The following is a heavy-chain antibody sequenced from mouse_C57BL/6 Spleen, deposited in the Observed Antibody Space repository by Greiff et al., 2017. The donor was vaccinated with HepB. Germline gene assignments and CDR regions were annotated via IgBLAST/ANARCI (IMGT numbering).Heavy chain of an antibody. CDR3: ARSGSKGAMDY. D-gene: IGHD2-5*01. Sequence: VQLQQSGPELVKPGASVKISCKASGYAFSSSWMNWVKQRPGKGLEWIGRIYPGDGDTQDNGKFKGKATLTADKTSSTAYLQLSSLTSEDSAVYFCARSGSKGAMDYWGQGTSVTVSS. CDR2: IYPGDGDT. V-gene: IGHV1-82*01. J-gene: IGHJ4*01. CDR1: GYAFSSSW.